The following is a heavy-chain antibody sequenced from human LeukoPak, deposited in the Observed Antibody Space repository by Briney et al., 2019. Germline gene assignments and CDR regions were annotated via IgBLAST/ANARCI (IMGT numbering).Heavy chain of an antibody. Sequence: PSETLSLTCVVSDYSITSGDYWAWIRQPPGKGLECIGSIYNSVSTSYNPSLKSRVTMSVDPSKNQFSLNLRSVTAADTAVYFCARNMSTEGWFDSWGRGTLVTVSS. CDR2: IYNSVST. J-gene: IGHJ5*01. CDR3: ARNMSTEGWFDS. CDR1: DYSITSGDY. V-gene: IGHV4-38-2*01. D-gene: IGHD5/OR15-5a*01.